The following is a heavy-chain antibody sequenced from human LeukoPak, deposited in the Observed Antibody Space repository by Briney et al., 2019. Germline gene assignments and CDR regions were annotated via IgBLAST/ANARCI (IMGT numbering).Heavy chain of an antibody. D-gene: IGHD2-15*01. CDR1: GFSFSSYA. J-gene: IGHJ4*02. CDR3: AKQKGYCSGGSCYYSDY. Sequence: GGSLSLSCAASGFSFSSYAMSWVRQPAGEGLEWVSTLSGSGASTSYAGSVKGRFTISRDNSKNTLYLQMNSLRAEDTARYFCAKQKGYCSGGSCYYSDYWGQGTLVTVSS. CDR2: LSGSGAST. V-gene: IGHV3-23*01.